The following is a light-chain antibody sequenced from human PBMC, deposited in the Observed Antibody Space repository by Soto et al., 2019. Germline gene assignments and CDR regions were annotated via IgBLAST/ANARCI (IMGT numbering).Light chain of an antibody. J-gene: IGKJ3*01. V-gene: IGKV3-20*01. CDR2: DAS. CDR1: QSVSSY. CDR3: QQYGSSPRT. Sequence: EIVLTQSPATLSLSPGERATLSCRASQSVSSYFAWYQQKPGQAPRLLIYDASSRATGIPDRFSGSGSGTDFTLTISRLEPEDFAVYYCQQYGSSPRTFGPGTKVDIK.